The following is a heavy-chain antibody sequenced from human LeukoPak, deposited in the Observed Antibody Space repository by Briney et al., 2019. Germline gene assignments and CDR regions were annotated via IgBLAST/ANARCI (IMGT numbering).Heavy chain of an antibody. D-gene: IGHD2-15*01. V-gene: IGHV4-4*07. Sequence: PSETLSLTCIVSGGSISRYDWSWIRQPAGKGLEWIGRIYSSGSTNYNPSLKSRVTMSVNTSKNQFALKLSSVTAADTAVYYCARGYGFFDLWGRGTLVTVSS. CDR1: GGSISRYD. CDR3: ARGYGFFDL. CDR2: IYSSGST. J-gene: IGHJ2*01.